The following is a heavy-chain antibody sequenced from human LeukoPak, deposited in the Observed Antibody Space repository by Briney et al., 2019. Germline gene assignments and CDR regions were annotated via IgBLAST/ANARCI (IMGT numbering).Heavy chain of an antibody. CDR2: ISAYNGNT. J-gene: IGHJ6*02. V-gene: IGHV1-18*01. CDR1: GYTFTSYG. Sequence: ASVKVSCKASGYTFTSYGISWVRQAPGQGLEWMGWISAYNGNTNYAQKLQGRVTMTTDTSTSTAYMELRSLRSDDTAVYYCARDPPYDSSGYYYYYGMGVWGQGTTVTVSS. CDR3: ARDPPYDSSGYYYYYGMGV. D-gene: IGHD3-22*01.